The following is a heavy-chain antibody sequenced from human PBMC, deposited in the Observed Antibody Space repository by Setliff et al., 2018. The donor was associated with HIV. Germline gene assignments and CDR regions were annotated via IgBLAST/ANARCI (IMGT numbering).Heavy chain of an antibody. Sequence: ASVKVSCKASGYTFTDYIHWVRQAPGQGLEWMGWINPNSSDTNYAQKFQGRVTMTRDTSISTAYMDLSRLRSDDTAVYYCARRVPPIPSGDLDYWGQGTLVTVSS. J-gene: IGHJ4*02. CDR2: INPNSSDT. D-gene: IGHD4-17*01. CDR1: GYTFTDY. V-gene: IGHV1-2*02. CDR3: ARRVPPIPSGDLDY.